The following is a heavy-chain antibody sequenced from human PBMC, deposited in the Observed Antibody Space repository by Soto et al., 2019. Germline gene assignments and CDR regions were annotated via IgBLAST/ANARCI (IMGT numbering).Heavy chain of an antibody. CDR3: ATALGGYGGNSVSVDY. J-gene: IGHJ4*02. D-gene: IGHD4-17*01. V-gene: IGHV3-48*02. CDR2: ISSSSSTI. CDR1: GFTFSSYS. Sequence: PGGSLRLSCAASGFTFSSYSMNWVRQAPGKGLEWVSYISSSSSTIYYADSVKGRFTISRDNAKNSLYLQMNSLRDEDTAVYYCATALGGYGGNSVSVDYWGQGTLVTVSS.